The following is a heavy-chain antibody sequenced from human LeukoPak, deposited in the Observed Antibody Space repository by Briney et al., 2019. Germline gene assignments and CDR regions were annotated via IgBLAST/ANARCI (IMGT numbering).Heavy chain of an antibody. CDR3: ARVYNSYSPDH. D-gene: IGHD2-15*01. J-gene: IGHJ4*02. CDR1: GFTFSSYG. V-gene: IGHV3-30*09. Sequence: GRSLRLSCAASGFTFSSYGMHWVRQAPGKGLEWVAFISYDGSDESYAASVKGRFAISRDKSKNILYLQMNSLRAEDTALYFCARVYNSYSPDHRGQGSLVTVSS. CDR2: ISYDGSDE.